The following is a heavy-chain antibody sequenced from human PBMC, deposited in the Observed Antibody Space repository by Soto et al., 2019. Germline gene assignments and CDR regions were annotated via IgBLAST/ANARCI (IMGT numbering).Heavy chain of an antibody. CDR2: LSGSGYST. CDR3: AEDLSSNGDFPSFAY. D-gene: IGHD4-17*01. CDR1: GFTFNSYA. Sequence: EVQLLESGGGLVQPGGSLRLSCAASGFTFNSYAMSWVRQAPGKGLEWVSGLSGSGYSTYYADSVKGRFTISRDNSKNTLYLEMNGLRAEDTAVYYCAEDLSSNGDFPSFAYWGQGTLVTVSS. V-gene: IGHV3-23*01. J-gene: IGHJ4*02.